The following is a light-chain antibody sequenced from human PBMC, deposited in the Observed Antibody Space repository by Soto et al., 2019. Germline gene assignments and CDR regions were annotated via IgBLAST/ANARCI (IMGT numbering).Light chain of an antibody. V-gene: IGLV3-21*04. J-gene: IGLJ2*01. CDR3: HVWDSSSDPVV. CDR1: NIRGKS. CDR2: YDS. Sequence: SYELTQPPSVSVAPGKTARITCGGNNIRGKSVHWYQQKPGQAPVLVIYYDSDRPSGIPERFSGSNSENTATLTISRVEAGDEADYYCHVWDSSSDPVVFGGGTKLTVL.